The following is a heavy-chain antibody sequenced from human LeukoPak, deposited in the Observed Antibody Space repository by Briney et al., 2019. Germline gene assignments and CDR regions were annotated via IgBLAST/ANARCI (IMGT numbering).Heavy chain of an antibody. CDR3: ARFVVPAAMGFDY. CDR1: GFTFSSYG. CDR2: IWYDGSNK. V-gene: IGHV3-33*01. J-gene: IGHJ4*02. Sequence: GGSLRLSCAASGFTFSSYGMHWVRQAPGKGLEWVAVIWYDGSNKYYADSVKGRFTISRDNSKNTLYLQMNSLRAEDTAVYYCARFVVPAAMGFDYWGQGTLVTVSS. D-gene: IGHD2-2*01.